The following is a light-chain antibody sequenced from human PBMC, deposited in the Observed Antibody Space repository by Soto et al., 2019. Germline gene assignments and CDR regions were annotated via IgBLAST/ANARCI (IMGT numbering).Light chain of an antibody. Sequence: DIVMTKSPDSLSVSLGERATINCKSSQSVLSSSNNKNYLAWDQQKPGQPPKVVIYWSTTLGSGVPDRFSGSSSGTECPLTSSRQQAEDVAVYYSQYCCCIPLTFGGGTKVEIK. CDR3: QYCCCIPLT. J-gene: IGKJ4*01. V-gene: IGKV4-1*01. CDR1: QSVLSSSNNKNY. CDR2: WST.